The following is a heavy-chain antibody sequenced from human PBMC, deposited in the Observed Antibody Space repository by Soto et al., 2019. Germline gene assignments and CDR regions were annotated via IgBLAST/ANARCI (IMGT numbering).Heavy chain of an antibody. J-gene: IGHJ2*01. Sequence: QVQLVQSGAEVKKPGSSVKVSCKASGGTFSSYTISWVRQAPGQGLEWMGGIIPIFGTANYAQKFQGRVTISADESTSTAYMELSSLRSEDTAVYYCAKAMVRGVAGDAGQWYFDLWGRGTLVTVSS. V-gene: IGHV1-69*12. D-gene: IGHD3-10*01. CDR3: AKAMVRGVAGDAGQWYFDL. CDR2: IIPIFGTA. CDR1: GGTFSSYT.